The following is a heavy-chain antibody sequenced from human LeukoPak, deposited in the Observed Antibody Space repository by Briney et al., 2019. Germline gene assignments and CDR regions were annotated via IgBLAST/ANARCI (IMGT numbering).Heavy chain of an antibody. CDR3: AKGAGSRAYTYGAT. V-gene: IGHV3-23*01. Sequence: QPGGSLRLSCAASGFTFSAYAMTWVRQAPGKGLYWVSSVSGSGGSTYYSDSVEGRFTISRDNSKNTLYLQMSSLRADDTAFYFCAKGAGSRAYTYGATWGQGTLVSVSS. J-gene: IGHJ5*02. CDR1: GFTFSAYA. CDR2: VSGSGGST. D-gene: IGHD5-18*01.